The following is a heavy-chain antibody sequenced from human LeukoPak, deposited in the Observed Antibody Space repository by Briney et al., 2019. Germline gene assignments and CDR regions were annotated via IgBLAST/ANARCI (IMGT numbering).Heavy chain of an antibody. CDR3: ARHGLVTPQRYYYYGMDV. J-gene: IGHJ6*02. V-gene: IGHV4-39*01. CDR1: GGSISSRSYY. D-gene: IGHD3/OR15-3a*01. Sequence: KPSETLSLTCTVSGGSISSRSYYWGWIRQPPGKGLDWIGSIYYTGSTYKNPSLKSRVTISVDTSKNQFSLKLSSVTAADTAVYYCARHGLVTPQRYYYYGMDVWGQGTTVTVSS. CDR2: IYYTGST.